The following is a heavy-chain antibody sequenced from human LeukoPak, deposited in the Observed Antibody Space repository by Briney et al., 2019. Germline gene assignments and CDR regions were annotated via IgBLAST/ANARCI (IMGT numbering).Heavy chain of an antibody. CDR1: GFTFSSYW. D-gene: IGHD3-9*01. CDR3: ARGPVRYFDWLLRSYAFDI. CDR2: IKQDGSEK. J-gene: IGHJ3*02. V-gene: IGHV3-7*01. Sequence: GGSLRLSCAASGFTFSSYWMSWVRQAPGKGLEWVANIKQDGSEKYYVDSVKGRFTISRDNAKNSLHLQINSLRAEDTAVYSCARGPVRYFDWLLRSYAFDIWGQGTMVTVSS.